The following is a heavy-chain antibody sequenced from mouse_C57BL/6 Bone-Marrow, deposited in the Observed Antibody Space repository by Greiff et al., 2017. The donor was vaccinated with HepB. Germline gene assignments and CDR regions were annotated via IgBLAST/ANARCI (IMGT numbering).Heavy chain of an antibody. Sequence: VQLQQSGAELARPGASVKLSCKASGYTFTSYGISWVKQRTGQGLEWIGEIYPRSGNTYYNEKFKGKATPTADKSSSTAYMELRSLTSEDSAVYFCASPRQLRLRFAYWGQGTLVTVSA. J-gene: IGHJ3*01. V-gene: IGHV1-81*01. CDR3: ASPRQLRLRFAY. CDR2: IYPRSGNT. CDR1: GYTFTSYG. D-gene: IGHD3-2*02.